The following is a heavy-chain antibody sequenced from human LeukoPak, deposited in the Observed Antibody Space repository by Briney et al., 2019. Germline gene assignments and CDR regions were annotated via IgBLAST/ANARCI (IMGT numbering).Heavy chain of an antibody. CDR3: ARGEILWFGNNWFDP. D-gene: IGHD3-10*01. Sequence: ASVKVSCKASGYTFTGYYMHWVRQAPGQGLEWMGWINPNSGGTNYAQKFQGRVTMTRDTSISTAYMELSRLRSDDTAVYYCARGEILWFGNNWFDPWGQGTLVTVSS. V-gene: IGHV1-2*02. CDR1: GYTFTGYY. J-gene: IGHJ5*02. CDR2: INPNSGGT.